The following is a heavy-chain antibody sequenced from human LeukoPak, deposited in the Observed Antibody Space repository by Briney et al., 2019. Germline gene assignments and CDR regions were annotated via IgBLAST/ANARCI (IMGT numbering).Heavy chain of an antibody. CDR1: GYTFTSYG. V-gene: IGHV1-18*01. Sequence: ASVKVSCKASGYTFTSYGISWVRQAPGQGLEWMGWISAYNGNTNYAQKLQGRVTMTTDTSTSTAYMELRSLRSDDTAVYYCARDGRELLWFGELLTDNWFDPWGQGTLVTVSS. J-gene: IGHJ5*02. D-gene: IGHD3-10*01. CDR3: ARDGRELLWFGELLTDNWFDP. CDR2: ISAYNGNT.